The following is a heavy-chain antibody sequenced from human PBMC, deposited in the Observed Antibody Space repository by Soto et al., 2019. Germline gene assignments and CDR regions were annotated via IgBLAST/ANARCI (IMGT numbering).Heavy chain of an antibody. CDR2: TYYRSKWYK. V-gene: IGHV6-1*01. CDR1: GYSVSSNSAA. CDR3: ARGAVADYSRVFDY. J-gene: IGHJ4*02. D-gene: IGHD6-19*01. Sequence: QTLSLTCAISGYSVSSNSAAWNLIRQSPSRGLEWLGRTYYRSKWYKDYDLSVKSRITINLDTSKNQISLQLNSVTPEDTAVYYCARGAVADYSRVFDYWGQGTLVTVSS.